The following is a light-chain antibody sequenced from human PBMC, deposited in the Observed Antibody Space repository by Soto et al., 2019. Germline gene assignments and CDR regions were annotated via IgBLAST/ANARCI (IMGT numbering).Light chain of an antibody. Sequence: QSVLTQPPSASGTPGQRVTISCSGSSSNIGSNYVYWYQQLPGTAPKLLIYRNNQRPSGVPDRFSGSKSGTSAFLAISGLRSEDEADYYCAAWDDSLSGVFGGGTKLTVL. V-gene: IGLV1-47*01. CDR1: SSNIGSNY. CDR3: AAWDDSLSGV. J-gene: IGLJ2*01. CDR2: RNN.